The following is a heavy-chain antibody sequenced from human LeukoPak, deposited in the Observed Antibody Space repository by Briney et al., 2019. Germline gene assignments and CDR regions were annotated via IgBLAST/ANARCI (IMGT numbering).Heavy chain of an antibody. D-gene: IGHD6-19*01. CDR3: AMVSDGSGWRQIDY. V-gene: IGHV1-2*06. J-gene: IGHJ4*02. Sequence: ASVKVSCKTSGYTFTDSYIHWVRQAPGQGLEWMGRINPNSGGTNYAQKFQGRVTMTRDTSISTAYMELSRLRSDDTAVYYCAMVSDGSGWRQIDYWGQGTLVTVSS. CDR1: GYTFTDSY. CDR2: INPNSGGT.